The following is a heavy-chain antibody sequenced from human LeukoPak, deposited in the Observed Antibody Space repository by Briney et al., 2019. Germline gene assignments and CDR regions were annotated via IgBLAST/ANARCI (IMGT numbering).Heavy chain of an antibody. D-gene: IGHD4-11*01. CDR2: IWNDGSRR. Sequence: GGSLRLSCAASGFTFSDYYMSWIRQAPGKGLEWVALIWNDGSRRYYLDSVKGRFTISRDDSNSTLSLQMNSLRVEDTAVYYCARGRYSNYYGLDVWGQGTTVTVSS. CDR1: GFTFSDYY. CDR3: ARGRYSNYYGLDV. J-gene: IGHJ6*02. V-gene: IGHV3-33*08.